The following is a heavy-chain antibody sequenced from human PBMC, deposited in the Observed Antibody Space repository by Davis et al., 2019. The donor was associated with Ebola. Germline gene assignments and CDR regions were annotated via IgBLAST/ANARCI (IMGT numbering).Heavy chain of an antibody. CDR1: GFTVSSNY. Sequence: PGGSLRLSCAASGFTVSSNYMSWVRQAPGKGLEWVSVIYSGGSTYYADSVKGRFIISRHNSKNTLYLQMNSLHQGPIGLPPGTLLQEHLWG. J-gene: IGHJ6*01. V-gene: IGHV3-53*04. CDR3: TLLQEHL. CDR2: IYSGGST.